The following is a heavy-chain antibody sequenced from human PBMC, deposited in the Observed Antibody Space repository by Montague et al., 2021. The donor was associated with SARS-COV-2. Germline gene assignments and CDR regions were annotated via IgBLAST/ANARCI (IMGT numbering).Heavy chain of an antibody. CDR2: ISHDESNH. CDR3: AREGYRSGSFYFDY. Sequence: SLRLSCAASRFPFNGYAMHWVRQAPGKGLEWLTFISHDESNHRYADSVKGRFTISRDNSKNTLYLQMDSLRPEDTAVYYCAREGYRSGSFYFDYWGRGTLVTVSS. CDR1: RFPFNGYA. D-gene: IGHD1-26*01. V-gene: IGHV3-30*04. J-gene: IGHJ4*01.